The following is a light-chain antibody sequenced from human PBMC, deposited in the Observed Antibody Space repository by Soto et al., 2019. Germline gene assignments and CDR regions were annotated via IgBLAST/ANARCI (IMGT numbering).Light chain of an antibody. CDR3: QQYYSSPWT. J-gene: IGKJ1*01. CDR1: QSGLHSSNTKNC. V-gene: IGKV4-1*01. CDR2: WTS. Sequence: DIVMTQSPDSLAVSLGERATINCKSSQSGLHSSNTKNCLAWYQQKPGQPPNLLIYWTSTRVSGVPDRFTGGGSGTDFTLTISSLQAEDVAVYYCQQYYSSPWTVGQGTKVEIK.